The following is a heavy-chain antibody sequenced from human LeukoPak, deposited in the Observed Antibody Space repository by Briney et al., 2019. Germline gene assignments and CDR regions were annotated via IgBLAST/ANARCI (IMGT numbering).Heavy chain of an antibody. CDR1: GGSVSSDNYY. CDR3: ARSNSFYYDS. V-gene: IGHV4-61*01. D-gene: IGHD3-16*01. J-gene: IGHJ5*02. Sequence: PSETLSLTCTVSGGSVSSDNYYWTWIRQPPGKGLEWIGCTYYTGNSNYNPSLKSRVTISLDTSKNQFSLKLSSVTAADTAVYYCARSNSFYYDSWGQGTLVTVSS. CDR2: TYYTGNS.